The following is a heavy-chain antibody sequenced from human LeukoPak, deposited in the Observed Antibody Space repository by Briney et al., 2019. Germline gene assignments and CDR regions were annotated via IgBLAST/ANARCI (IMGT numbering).Heavy chain of an antibody. Sequence: SETLSLTCTVPGDSISGYYWSWIRQPPRKGLEWIGYIYYSGRTNYNPSLKSRVTISEDTSKNHFSLRLRSVTAADTAVYYCARALQDYYYGMDVWGQGTTVTVSS. D-gene: IGHD5-24*01. CDR3: ARALQDYYYGMDV. J-gene: IGHJ6*02. CDR2: IYYSGRT. V-gene: IGHV4-59*08. CDR1: GDSISGYY.